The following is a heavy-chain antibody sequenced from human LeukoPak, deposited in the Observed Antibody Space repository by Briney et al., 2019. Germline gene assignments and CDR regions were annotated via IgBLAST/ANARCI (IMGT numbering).Heavy chain of an antibody. Sequence: SETLSLTCAVYGGSFSGYYWSWIRQPPGKGLEWIGEINHSGSTNYNPSLKSRVTISVDTSKNQFSLKLSSVTAADTAVYYCARGSSWNRNWFDPWGQGTLVTVSS. CDR1: GGSFSGYY. J-gene: IGHJ5*02. CDR2: INHSGST. V-gene: IGHV4-34*01. CDR3: ARGSSWNRNWFDP. D-gene: IGHD6-13*01.